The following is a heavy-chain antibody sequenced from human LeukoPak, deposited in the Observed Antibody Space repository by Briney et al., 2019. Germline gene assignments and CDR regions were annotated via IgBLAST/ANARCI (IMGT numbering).Heavy chain of an antibody. J-gene: IGHJ3*02. D-gene: IGHD2/OR15-2a*01. Sequence: RPGGSLSLSCAASGSTFEDFGMTWVRQVPGKGLEWVSGVNWNGVKTHYADSVKGRFTISRDNAKNTLYLEINSLRVDDTALYLCASDSGIWYTTRDAFDIWGQGTMVTVST. CDR1: GSTFEDFG. V-gene: IGHV3-20*01. CDR2: VNWNGVKT. CDR3: ASDSGIWYTTRDAFDI.